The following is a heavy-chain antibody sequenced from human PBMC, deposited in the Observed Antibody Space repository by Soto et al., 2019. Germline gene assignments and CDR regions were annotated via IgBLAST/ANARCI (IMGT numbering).Heavy chain of an antibody. D-gene: IGHD3-16*01. CDR1: GYTFTSYA. Sequence: QVQLVQSGAEVKNPGASVKVSCKASGYTFTSYAIGWARQAPGQGLEWMGWINTYNGNTNYAQNVQGRVTLTTDTSTSTAYMELRSLRSNDTAIYYCAMVDVYVRPSQQDVWGHGTTVIVSS. V-gene: IGHV1-18*01. CDR3: AMVDVYVRPSQQDV. CDR2: INTYNGNT. J-gene: IGHJ6*02.